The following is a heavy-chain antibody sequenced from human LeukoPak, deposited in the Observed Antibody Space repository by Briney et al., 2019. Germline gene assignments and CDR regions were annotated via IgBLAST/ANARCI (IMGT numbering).Heavy chain of an antibody. D-gene: IGHD1-26*01. Sequence: SETLSLTCAVSSVSISSSNWWSWVRQPPGQGLEWIGEINHSGSTNYNPSLKSRVTISVDMSDNQFSLKLTSVTAADTAVYYCALGYNDIWELWGQGNMVTVSS. CDR3: ALGYNDIWEL. CDR1: SVSISSSNW. V-gene: IGHV4-4*02. J-gene: IGHJ4*02. CDR2: INHSGST.